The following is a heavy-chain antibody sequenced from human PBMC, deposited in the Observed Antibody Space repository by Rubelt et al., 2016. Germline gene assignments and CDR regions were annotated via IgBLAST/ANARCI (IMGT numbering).Heavy chain of an antibody. V-gene: IGHV1-69*10. D-gene: IGHD3-22*01. J-gene: IGHJ4*02. CDR3: ATNYDSSGYYHDY. Sequence: QGLEWMGGIIPILGIANYAQKFQGRVTITADKSTSTAYMELSSLRSEDTAGYYCATNYDSSGYYHDYWGQGTLVTVSS. CDR2: IIPILGIA.